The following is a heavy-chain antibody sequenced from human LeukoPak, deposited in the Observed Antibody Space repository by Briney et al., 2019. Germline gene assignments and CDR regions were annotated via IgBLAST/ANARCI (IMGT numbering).Heavy chain of an antibody. CDR1: GFTFSSYS. D-gene: IGHD1-7*01. V-gene: IGHV3-48*01. CDR3: ASYSGTLGLKH. Sequence: GGSLRLSCAASGFTFSSYSMNWVRQAPGKGLEWVSYISSSSSTINYADSVKGRFTISRDNAKNSLYLQMNSLRAEDTAVYYCASYSGTLGLKHWGQGTLVTVSS. CDR2: ISSSSSTI. J-gene: IGHJ4*02.